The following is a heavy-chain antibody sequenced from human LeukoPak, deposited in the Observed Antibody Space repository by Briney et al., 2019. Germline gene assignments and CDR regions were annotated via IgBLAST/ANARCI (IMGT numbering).Heavy chain of an antibody. J-gene: IGHJ4*02. CDR1: GFTFSTYG. Sequence: GGSLRLSCAASGFTFSTYGMLWVHQAPGQGPEWVALIRYDGSNKYYADSVKGRFTISRDNSKNTLYLQMNSLRVEDTAMYYCAKAGTQQWLLFVGVYWGQGALVTVSS. D-gene: IGHD6-19*01. V-gene: IGHV3-30*02. CDR3: AKAGTQQWLLFVGVY. CDR2: IRYDGSNK.